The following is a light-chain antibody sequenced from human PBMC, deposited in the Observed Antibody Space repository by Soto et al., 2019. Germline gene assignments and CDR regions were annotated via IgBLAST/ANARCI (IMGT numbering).Light chain of an antibody. CDR3: QQYNSWPPWT. J-gene: IGKJ1*01. V-gene: IGKV3-15*01. CDR1: QSVSSS. Sequence: EVVMTQSPATLSVSPGERATLSCRASQSVSSSLAWYQQKPGQAPRLLIYRTSIRATGIPVRFSGSGSGTEFTLTISSLQSEDFAIYYCQQYNSWPPWTCGQGTKVEIK. CDR2: RTS.